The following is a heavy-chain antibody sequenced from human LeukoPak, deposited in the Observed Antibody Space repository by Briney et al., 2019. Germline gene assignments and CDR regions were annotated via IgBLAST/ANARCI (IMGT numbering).Heavy chain of an antibody. D-gene: IGHD3-10*01. J-gene: IGHJ4*02. CDR1: GGSISSGSYY. CDR2: IYTSGST. Sequence: SETLSLTCTVSGGSISSGSYYWSWIRQPARKGLEWIGRIYTSGSTNDNPSLKSRVTISVDTSKNQFSLKLSSVTAADTAVYYCARDQITMVRGVIYYYFDYWGQGTLVTVSS. CDR3: ARDQITMVRGVIYYYFDY. V-gene: IGHV4-61*02.